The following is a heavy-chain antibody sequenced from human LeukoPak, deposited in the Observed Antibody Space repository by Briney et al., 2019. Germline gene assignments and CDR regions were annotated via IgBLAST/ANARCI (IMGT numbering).Heavy chain of an antibody. CDR3: ARNPPHGWELLVYFDY. CDR2: IYYSGST. Sequence: TSETLSLTCTVSGGSISSYYWSWIRQPPGKGLEWIGYIYYSGSTNYNPSLKSRVTISVDTSKNQFSLKLSSVTAADTAVYYCARNPPHGWELLVYFDYWGQGTLVTVSS. J-gene: IGHJ4*02. CDR1: GGSISSYY. D-gene: IGHD1-26*01. V-gene: IGHV4-59*01.